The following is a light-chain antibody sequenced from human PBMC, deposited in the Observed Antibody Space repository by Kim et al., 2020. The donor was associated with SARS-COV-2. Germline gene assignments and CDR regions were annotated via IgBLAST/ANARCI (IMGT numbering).Light chain of an antibody. CDR3: QQFYGTPWT. J-gene: IGKJ1*01. CDR1: QSVLYSSNNKNY. Sequence: DIVMTQSPDSLAVSLGERATINCKSSQSVLYSSNNKNYLAWYQQKPGQPPTLLMYWASTRESGVPDRFSGSGSGTDFTLTISSLQAEDVAVYYCQQFYGTPWTFGQGTKVDIK. CDR2: WAS. V-gene: IGKV4-1*01.